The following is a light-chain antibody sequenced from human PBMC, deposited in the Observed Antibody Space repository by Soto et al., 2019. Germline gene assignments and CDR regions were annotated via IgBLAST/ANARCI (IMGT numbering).Light chain of an antibody. CDR3: QQSHSYSLT. CDR2: RAS. J-gene: IGKJ1*01. CDR1: QNIGDS. Sequence: DIQMTQSPSTVSASVGDRVTITCRARQNIGDSLAWYQQKPGKGPKVLIYRASSLESGVPPRFSGSGAGTEFTLTLSSLQADDFGTYYCQQSHSYSLTFGQGTKVEIK. V-gene: IGKV1-5*03.